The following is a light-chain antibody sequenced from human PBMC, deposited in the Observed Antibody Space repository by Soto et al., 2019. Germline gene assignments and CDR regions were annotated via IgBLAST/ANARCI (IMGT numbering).Light chain of an antibody. Sequence: QSALTQPASVSGSPGQSITISCAGASSDIGADNYVSWYQQHPGKAPKLIIYEVTNRPSGVSNRFSGSKSGNTASLTISGLQADDEADYYCSSYTTNSAPFVFGTGTQLTVL. J-gene: IGLJ7*01. CDR2: EVT. CDR3: SSYTTNSAPFV. V-gene: IGLV2-14*01. CDR1: SSDIGADNY.